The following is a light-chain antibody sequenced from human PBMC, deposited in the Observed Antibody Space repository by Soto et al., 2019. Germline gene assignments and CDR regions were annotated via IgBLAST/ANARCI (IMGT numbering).Light chain of an antibody. CDR2: DVT. CDR1: SSDVGGYNY. J-gene: IGLJ2*01. Sequence: QSALTQPRSVSGSPGQSVTISCTGTSSDVGGYNYVSWFQQHPGKAPKVMIYDVTERPSGVPDRFTGSKSGNTASLTISGLQAEDGADYYCCSYAGSYTFVFGGGTKLTVL. V-gene: IGLV2-11*01. CDR3: CSYAGSYTFV.